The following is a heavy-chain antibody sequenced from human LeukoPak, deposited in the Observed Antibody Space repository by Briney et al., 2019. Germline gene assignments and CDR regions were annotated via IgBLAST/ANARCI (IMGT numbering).Heavy chain of an antibody. V-gene: IGHV1-2*02. Sequence: ASVKVSCKASGYTFTGQYMHWVRQAPGQGLEWMGWINPNSGGTNYAQKFQGRVTMTRDTSIRTAYMELSRLRSDDTAVYYCARDLEWLYPGGAFGIWGQGTMVTVSS. CDR3: ARDLEWLYPGGAFGI. CDR1: GYTFTGQY. CDR2: INPNSGGT. J-gene: IGHJ3*02. D-gene: IGHD3-3*01.